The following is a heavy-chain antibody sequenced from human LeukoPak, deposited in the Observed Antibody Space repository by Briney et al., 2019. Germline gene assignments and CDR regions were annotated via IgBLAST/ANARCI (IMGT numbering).Heavy chain of an antibody. D-gene: IGHD3-10*01. J-gene: IGHJ4*02. CDR1: GYTFTSYY. Sequence: GASVKVSCKASGYTFTSYYMHWVRQAPGQGHEWMGIFNPSGGSTSYAQKFQGRVTMTRDTSTSTVYMELSSLRSEDTAVYYCARDMVRGVIPGYYFDYWGQGTLVTVSS. CDR2: FNPSGGST. V-gene: IGHV1-46*01. CDR3: ARDMVRGVIPGYYFDY.